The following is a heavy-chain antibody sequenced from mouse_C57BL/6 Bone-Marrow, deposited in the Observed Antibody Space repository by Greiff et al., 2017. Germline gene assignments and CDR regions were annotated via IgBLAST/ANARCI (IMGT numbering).Heavy chain of an antibody. CDR1: GYTFTSYW. CDR2: INPSSGYT. J-gene: IGHJ3*01. V-gene: IGHV1-7*01. CDR3: ARNYSDWGFAY. D-gene: IGHD2-12*01. Sequence: QVQLKESGAELAKPGASVKLSCKASGYTFTSYWMHWVKQRPGQGLEWIGYINPSSGYTKYNQKFKDKATLTADKSSSTAYMQLISLTYEDSAVYYCARNYSDWGFAYWGQGTLVTVSA.